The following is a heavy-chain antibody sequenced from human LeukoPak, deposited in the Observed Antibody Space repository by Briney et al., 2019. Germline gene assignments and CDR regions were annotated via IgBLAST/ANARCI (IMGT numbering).Heavy chain of an antibody. V-gene: IGHV4-4*07. J-gene: IGHJ5*02. CDR2: IYTSGST. CDR3: ARDLGDYYGSGSYCSWFDP. Sequence: PSETLSLTCTVSGGSISSYYWSWIRQPAGKGLEWIGRIYTSGSTNYNPSLKSRVTMSVDTSKNQFSLKLSSVTAADTAVYYCARDLGDYYGSGSYCSWFDPWGQGTLVTVSS. D-gene: IGHD3-10*01. CDR1: GGSISSYY.